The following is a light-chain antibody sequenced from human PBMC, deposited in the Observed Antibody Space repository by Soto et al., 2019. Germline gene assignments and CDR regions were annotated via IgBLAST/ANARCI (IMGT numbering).Light chain of an antibody. CDR3: SSYADNDIVV. J-gene: IGLJ2*01. CDR2: NVN. Sequence: QSALTQVASVSASPGQSITISCTGTSGDIGGHNYVSWYQQHPGKAPKLMIYNVNYRPSGVSNRFSGSKSGNTASLTISGLRADDEAYYYCSSYADNDIVVFGGGTKLTVL. V-gene: IGLV2-14*03. CDR1: SGDIGGHNY.